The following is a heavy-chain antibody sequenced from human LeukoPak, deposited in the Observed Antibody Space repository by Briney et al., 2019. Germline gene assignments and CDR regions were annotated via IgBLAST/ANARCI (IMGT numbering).Heavy chain of an antibody. CDR2: MNQDGSEK. D-gene: IGHD3-3*01. V-gene: IGHV3-7*01. J-gene: IGHJ4*02. CDR1: GFTFSRSW. Sequence: GSLRLSCAASGFTFSRSWMSWVRQAPGKGLEWVANMNQDGSEKNYVDSVKGRFTISRDNGKNSLYLQMNSLRAEDTAVYYCAREGFLDYWGQGTLVTVSS. CDR3: AREGFLDY.